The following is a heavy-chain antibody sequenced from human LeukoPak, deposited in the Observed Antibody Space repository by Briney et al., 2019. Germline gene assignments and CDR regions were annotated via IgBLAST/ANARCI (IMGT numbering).Heavy chain of an antibody. D-gene: IGHD2-2*01. CDR1: GGSFSGYY. CDR3: ARGASRYYYYYMDV. V-gene: IGHV4-34*01. Sequence: SETQSLTCAVYGGSFSGYYWSWIRQPPGKGLEWIGEINHSGSTNYNPSLKSRVTISVDTSKNQFSLKLSSVTAADTAVYYCARGASRYYYYYMDVWGKGTTVTVSS. J-gene: IGHJ6*03. CDR2: INHSGST.